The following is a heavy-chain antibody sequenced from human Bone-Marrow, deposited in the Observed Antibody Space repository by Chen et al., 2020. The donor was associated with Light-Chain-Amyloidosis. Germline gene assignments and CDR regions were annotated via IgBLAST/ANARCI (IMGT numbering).Heavy chain of an antibody. J-gene: IGHJ4*02. CDR1: GYHFSSYG. V-gene: IGHV1-18*01. Sequence: QIQLVQSGAAVKKPGASVRVSCKASGYHFSSYGITWVRQAPGQGLEWVAYISENNGDTRNAQKVQDRITLTTDKATGTAYMELRSLTSDDTAVYFCARLGGFGILTAYFDYWGQGTLVTVSS. CDR3: ARLGGFGILTAYFDY. D-gene: IGHD3-16*01. CDR2: ISENNGDT.